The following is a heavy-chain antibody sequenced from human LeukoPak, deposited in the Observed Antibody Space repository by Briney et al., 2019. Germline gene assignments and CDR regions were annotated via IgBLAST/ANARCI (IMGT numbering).Heavy chain of an antibody. CDR3: ATSKYSGCD. CDR2: ISGSGGRI. V-gene: IGHV3-23*01. CDR1: GFTFSSYA. J-gene: IGHJ4*02. D-gene: IGHD1-26*01. Sequence: GGSLTLSCAASGFTFSSYAMSWVRQAPGKGLEWVSAISGSGGRIYYRASGKGRFTISRDNYKNTLNLQVKSLRAEATAVYYCATSKYSGCDWGKGTLVTVSS.